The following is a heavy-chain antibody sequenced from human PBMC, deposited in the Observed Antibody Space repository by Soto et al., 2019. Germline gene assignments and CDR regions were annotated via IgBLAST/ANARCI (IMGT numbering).Heavy chain of an antibody. J-gene: IGHJ4*02. V-gene: IGHV3-73*02. CDR1: GFTFSGSA. Sequence: EVQLVESGGDLVQPGGSLKLSCAASGFTFSGSAMHWVRQASGKGLEWVGHIRRRAKNYATVYAASVKGRFIISRDDSKNTAYGQMYSLKTDGTAIYYSTWAFDGSDYFSPEIDYWGQGSLVTVSS. D-gene: IGHD3-22*01. CDR2: IRRRAKNYAT. CDR3: TWAFDGSDYFSPEIDY.